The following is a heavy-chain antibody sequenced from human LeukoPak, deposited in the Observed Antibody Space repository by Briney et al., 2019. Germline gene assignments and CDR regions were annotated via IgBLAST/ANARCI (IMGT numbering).Heavy chain of an antibody. Sequence: SVKVSCKASGGTFSSYAISWVRQAPGQGLEWMGGIIPIFGTANYAQKLQGRVTMTTDTSTSTAYMGLRSLRSDDTAVYYCARAVTGKGFDYWGQGTLVTVSS. V-gene: IGHV1-69*05. J-gene: IGHJ4*02. CDR3: ARAVTGKGFDY. D-gene: IGHD6-19*01. CDR1: GGTFSSYA. CDR2: IIPIFGTA.